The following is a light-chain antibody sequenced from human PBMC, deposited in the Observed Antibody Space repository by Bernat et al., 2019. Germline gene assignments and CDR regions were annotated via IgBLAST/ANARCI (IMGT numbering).Light chain of an antibody. CDR3: QQHSNWPLT. V-gene: IGKV3-11*01. Sequence: EIVLTQSPATLSLSPGERATLSCRASQSVTTYLAWYQQKPGQAPRLLIYDASNRATGIPARFSGSGSGTDFTLPISSLEPEDFAVYYCQQHSNWPLTFGGGTKVEIK. CDR2: DAS. CDR1: QSVTTY. J-gene: IGKJ4*01.